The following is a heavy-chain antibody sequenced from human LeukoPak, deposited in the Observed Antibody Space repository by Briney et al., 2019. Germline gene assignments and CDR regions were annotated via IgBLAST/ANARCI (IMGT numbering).Heavy chain of an antibody. J-gene: IGHJ4*02. Sequence: ASVKVSCKASGYTFTSYGISWVRQAPGQGLEWMGWISAYNGNTNYAQKLQGRVTMTTDTSTTTAYMELRSLRSDDTAVYYCARGGRYCSGNNCYSFDYWGQGTLVTVSS. CDR2: ISAYNGNT. D-gene: IGHD2-15*01. CDR1: GYTFTSYG. V-gene: IGHV1-18*01. CDR3: ARGGRYCSGNNCYSFDY.